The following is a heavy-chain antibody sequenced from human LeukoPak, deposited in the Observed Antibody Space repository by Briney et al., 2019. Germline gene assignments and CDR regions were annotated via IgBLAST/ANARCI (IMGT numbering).Heavy chain of an antibody. CDR3: TTESYSGTYTLDY. D-gene: IGHD1-26*01. V-gene: IGHV3-15*01. J-gene: IGHJ4*02. Sequence: GGSLRLSCAASGFTFTNAWMSRVRQAPGKGLEWVGRIKRKTDGGTTDYAAPVKGRFTISRDDSRNTLDLQMNSLKTEDAAVYYCTTESYSGTYTLDYWGQGTLVTVSP. CDR2: IKRKTDGGTT. CDR1: GFTFTNAW.